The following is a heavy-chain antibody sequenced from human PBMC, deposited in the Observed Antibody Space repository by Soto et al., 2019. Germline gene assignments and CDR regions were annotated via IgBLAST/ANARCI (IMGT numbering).Heavy chain of an antibody. CDR3: ARHPYGDYVHFDY. Sequence: SETLSLTCTVSGGSISSSSYYWGWIRQPPGKGLEWIGSIYYSGSTYYNPSLKSRVTISVDTSKNQFSLKLSSVTAADTAVYYRARHPYGDYVHFDYWGQGTLVTVS. CDR2: IYYSGST. CDR1: GGSISSSSYY. D-gene: IGHD4-17*01. V-gene: IGHV4-39*01. J-gene: IGHJ4*02.